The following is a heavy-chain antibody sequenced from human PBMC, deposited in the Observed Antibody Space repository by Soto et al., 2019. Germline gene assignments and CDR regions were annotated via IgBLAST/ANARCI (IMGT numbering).Heavy chain of an antibody. Sequence: QVQLQQWGAGLLKPSETLSLTCAVYGGSFSGYYWSWIRQPPGKGLEWIGEINHSGSTNYNPSLKMRVTISVDTSKNQFSLKLSSVTAADTAVYYWARGRITMVRGRDWFDPWGQGTLVTVSS. V-gene: IGHV4-34*01. CDR2: INHSGST. CDR1: GGSFSGYY. D-gene: IGHD3-10*01. J-gene: IGHJ5*02. CDR3: ARGRITMVRGRDWFDP.